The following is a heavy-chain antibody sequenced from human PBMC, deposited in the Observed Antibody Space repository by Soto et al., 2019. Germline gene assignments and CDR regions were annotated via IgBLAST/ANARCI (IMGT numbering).Heavy chain of an antibody. CDR2: ISYDGSIT. CDR1: GFPFSSYA. J-gene: IGHJ4*02. V-gene: IGHV3-30-3*01. CDR3: ARPPRDLWSGYSTYFDY. D-gene: IGHD3-3*01. Sequence: GGSLRLSCEGSGFPFSSYAIHRVRQTPGKGLEWVAVISYDGSITYYSDSVKGRFTISRDTLTNTVYLQLNGLRGDDTAVYYCARPPRDLWSGYSTYFDYWGQGTLVTVSS.